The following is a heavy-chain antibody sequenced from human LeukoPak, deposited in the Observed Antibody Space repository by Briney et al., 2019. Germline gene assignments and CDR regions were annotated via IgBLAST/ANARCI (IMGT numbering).Heavy chain of an antibody. CDR1: GYTFTSYY. V-gene: IGHV1-46*01. Sequence: ASVKVSCKASGYTFTSYYMHWVRQAPGQGLEWMGIINPSGGSTSYAQKFQGRVTITADESTSTAYMELSSLRSEDTAVYYCASSPPPRDIAVVPARGGDLGYYYMDVWGKGTTVTISS. J-gene: IGHJ6*03. D-gene: IGHD2-2*01. CDR2: INPSGGST. CDR3: ASSPPPRDIAVVPARGGDLGYYYMDV.